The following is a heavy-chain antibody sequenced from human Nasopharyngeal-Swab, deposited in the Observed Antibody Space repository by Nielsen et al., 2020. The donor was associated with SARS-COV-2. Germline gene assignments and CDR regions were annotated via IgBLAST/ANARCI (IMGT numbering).Heavy chain of an antibody. CDR3: ARLPEGGRNWKDYYYYYMDV. CDR1: GGTFSSYA. V-gene: IGHV1-69*13. CDR2: IIPIFGTA. D-gene: IGHD1-1*01. J-gene: IGHJ6*03. Sequence: SVKVSCKASGGTFSSYAISWVRQAPGQGLEWMGGIIPIFGTANYAQKFQGRVTITADESTSTAYMELSSLRSEDTAVYYCARLPEGGRNWKDYYYYYMDVWGKGTTVTVSS.